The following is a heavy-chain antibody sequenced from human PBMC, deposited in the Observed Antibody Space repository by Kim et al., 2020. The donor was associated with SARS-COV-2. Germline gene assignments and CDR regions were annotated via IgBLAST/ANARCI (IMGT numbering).Heavy chain of an antibody. CDR1: GFTFHNYW. CDR2: VNSDGSTT. Sequence: GGSLRLSCEASGFTFHNYWMHWVRQAPGKGLVWVSHVNSDGSTTNYADSVKGRFTISRDNAKNTLYLQMNSLRADDTAVYLCVRGSVIAAAGHGQAALDIWGQGTMVTVSS. V-gene: IGHV3-74*01. J-gene: IGHJ3*02. D-gene: IGHD6-13*01. CDR3: VRGSVIAAAGHGQAALDI.